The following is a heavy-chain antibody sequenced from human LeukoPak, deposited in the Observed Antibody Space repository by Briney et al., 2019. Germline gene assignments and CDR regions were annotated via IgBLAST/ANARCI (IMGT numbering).Heavy chain of an antibody. Sequence: GESLKISCQGSGYIFSAYWITWVRQMPGKGLEWMGRIDPSDSHINYSPSFQGHVTISVDKSISTAYLQWSSLKASDTAMYYCASVYAGDFDYWGQGTLVTVSS. J-gene: IGHJ4*02. CDR1: GYIFSAYW. D-gene: IGHD2-8*01. V-gene: IGHV5-10-1*01. CDR2: IDPSDSHI. CDR3: ASVYAGDFDY.